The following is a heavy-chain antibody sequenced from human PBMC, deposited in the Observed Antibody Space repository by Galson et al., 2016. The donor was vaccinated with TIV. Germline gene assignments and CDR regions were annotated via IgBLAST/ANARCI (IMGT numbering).Heavy chain of an antibody. CDR2: ISGFGSNT. D-gene: IGHD3-3*01. CDR1: TFTFRNYA. Sequence: SLRLSCAASTFTFRNYAMSWVRQSPGKGLEWVATISGFGSNTYYPDSVKGRFTVSRDNSKDTLYIQMNSLGAGDTALYFCAKTTVLDYDFWSSHPRSLDSWGQGTLVSVSS. CDR3: AKTTVLDYDFWSSHPRSLDS. J-gene: IGHJ4*02. V-gene: IGHV3-23*01.